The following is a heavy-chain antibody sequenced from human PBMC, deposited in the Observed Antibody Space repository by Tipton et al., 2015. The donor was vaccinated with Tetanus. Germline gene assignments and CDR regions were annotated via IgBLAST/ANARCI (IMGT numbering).Heavy chain of an antibody. V-gene: IGHV3-23*01. CDR2: INSSGGST. CDR3: ACHRHSNWFDY. D-gene: IGHD6-13*01. Sequence: SLRLSCAASGFTFSSYAMSWVRQAPGKGLEWVSAINSSGGSTYYADSVKGRFTISRDNSKNTLYLQMNSLRAEDTAVYYCACHRHSNWFDYWGQGTLVTVSS. CDR1: GFTFSSYA. J-gene: IGHJ4*02.